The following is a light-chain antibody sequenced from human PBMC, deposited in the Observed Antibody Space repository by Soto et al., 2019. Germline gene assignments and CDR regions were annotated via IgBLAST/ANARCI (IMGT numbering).Light chain of an antibody. J-gene: IGLJ1*01. V-gene: IGLV1-44*01. Sequence: QSVLTQPPSASGTPGQRVTISCSGSSSNIGSNTVNWYQQLPGTAPKLLIYSNNQWPSGVPDRFSGSKSGTSASLAISGLQSEDEADYYCVAWDDSLNGYVFGTGTKLTVL. CDR3: VAWDDSLNGYV. CDR2: SNN. CDR1: SSNIGSNT.